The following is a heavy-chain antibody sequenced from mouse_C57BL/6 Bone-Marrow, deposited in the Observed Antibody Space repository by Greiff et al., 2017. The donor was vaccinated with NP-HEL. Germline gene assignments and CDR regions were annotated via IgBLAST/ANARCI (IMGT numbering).Heavy chain of an antibody. CDR1: GYTFTSYW. CDR3: ARSGDGYYPFAY. Sequence: QVQLQQPGTELVKPGASVKLSCKASGYTFTSYWMHWVKQRPGQGLEWIGIINPGNGGTNYNEKFKSKATLTVDNSSSTAYMQLSSLTSEDSAVYYCARSGDGYYPFAYWGQGTLVTVSA. D-gene: IGHD2-3*01. CDR2: INPGNGGT. J-gene: IGHJ3*01. V-gene: IGHV1-53*01.